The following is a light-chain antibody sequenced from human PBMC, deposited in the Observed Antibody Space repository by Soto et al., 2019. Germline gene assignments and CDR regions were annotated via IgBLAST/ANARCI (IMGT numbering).Light chain of an antibody. J-gene: IGKJ1*01. V-gene: IGKV3-15*01. CDR1: QSVSSN. CDR3: QQLSGT. CDR2: GAS. Sequence: EIVMTQSPATLSVSPGERATLSCRASQSVSSNLAWYQQKPGQAPRLLIYGASTSATGIPARFSGSGSGTEFTLTISSLQYEDFAVYYCQQLSGTFGQGTKVEIK.